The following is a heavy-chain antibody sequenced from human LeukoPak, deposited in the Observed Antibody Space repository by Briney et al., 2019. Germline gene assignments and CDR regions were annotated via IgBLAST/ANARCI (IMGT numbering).Heavy chain of an antibody. CDR3: ARERNWPDYYDSSGPFDY. CDR1: GGSISSGGYS. D-gene: IGHD3-22*01. J-gene: IGHJ4*02. V-gene: IGHV4-30-2*01. Sequence: SQTLSLTCAVSGGSISSGGYSWSWIRQPPGKGLEWIGYIYHSGSTYYNPSLKSRVTIPVDRSKNQFSLKLSSVTAADTAVYYCARERNWPDYYDSSGPFDYWGQGTLVTVSS. CDR2: IYHSGST.